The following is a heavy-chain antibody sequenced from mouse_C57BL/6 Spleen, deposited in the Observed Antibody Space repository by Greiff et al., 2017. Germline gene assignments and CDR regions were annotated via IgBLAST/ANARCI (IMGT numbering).Heavy chain of an antibody. D-gene: IGHD2-4*01. CDR3: ASHYDYGGAMDY. CDR1: GFSLTSYG. CDR2: IRSGGST. Sequence: VQLQQSGPGLVQPSQCLSITCAVSGFSLTSYGVHWVRQSPGKSLEWLGVIRSGGSTDYNAAFISRLSISKDKSKSQVFLKMNSLQSDDTAIYYCASHYDYGGAMDYWGQGTSVTVSA. J-gene: IGHJ4*01. V-gene: IGHV2-2*01.